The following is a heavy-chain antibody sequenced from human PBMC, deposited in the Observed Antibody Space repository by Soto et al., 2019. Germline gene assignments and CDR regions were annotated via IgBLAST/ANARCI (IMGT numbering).Heavy chain of an antibody. CDR3: ASSSLSRYYFDY. J-gene: IGHJ4*02. Sequence: ETLSLTCTVSGGSISSSSYYWGWIRQPPGKGLEWIGSIYYSGSTYYNPSLKSRVTISVDTSKNQFSLKLSSVTAADTAVYYCASSSLSRYYFDYWGQGTLVTVSS. D-gene: IGHD6-6*01. CDR1: GGSISSSSYY. V-gene: IGHV4-39*01. CDR2: IYYSGST.